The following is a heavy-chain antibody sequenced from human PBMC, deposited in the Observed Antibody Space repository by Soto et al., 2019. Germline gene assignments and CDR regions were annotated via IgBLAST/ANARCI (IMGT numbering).Heavy chain of an antibody. CDR1: GFTSSDYA. CDR2: MSGSGGIT. CDR3: AKDCPVRLIMTGMGVDY. D-gene: IGHD3-9*01. J-gene: IGHJ4*02. V-gene: IGHV3-23*01. Sequence: PGGSLRLSCAASGFTSSDYAMDWVRHAPGKGLEWVSGMSGSGGITEYADSVKGRFTISRDNPKNTLYLQMNNLRAEDTAVYYCAKDCPVRLIMTGMGVDYWGLGTLVTVSS.